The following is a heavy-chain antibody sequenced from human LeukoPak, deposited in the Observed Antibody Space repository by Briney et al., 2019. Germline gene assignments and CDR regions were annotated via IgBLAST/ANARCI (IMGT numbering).Heavy chain of an antibody. J-gene: IGHJ3*02. Sequence: QAGGSLRLSCAASGFTFSSYGMHWVPQAPGKGLEWLAVISYDGSNKYYADSVKGRFTISRDNSKNTLYLQMNSLRAEDTAVYYCAKLPYYYDSSGYSRQDAFDIWGQGTMVTVSS. D-gene: IGHD3-22*01. V-gene: IGHV3-30*18. CDR2: ISYDGSNK. CDR1: GFTFSSYG. CDR3: AKLPYYYDSSGYSRQDAFDI.